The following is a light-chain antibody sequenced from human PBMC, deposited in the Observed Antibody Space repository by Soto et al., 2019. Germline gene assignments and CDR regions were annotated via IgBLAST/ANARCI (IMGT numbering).Light chain of an antibody. CDR2: DVS. V-gene: IGLV2-14*01. Sequence: QSALAQPASVSGSPGQSIIISCTGTSSYVGCYNYVSWFQQHPGKAPKLLIYDVSNWPSGVSDRFSGSKSGNTASLTISGLQAEDEADYYCSSFTTSSTFAFGTGTKVTVL. CDR3: SSFTTSSTFA. J-gene: IGLJ1*01. CDR1: SSYVGCYNY.